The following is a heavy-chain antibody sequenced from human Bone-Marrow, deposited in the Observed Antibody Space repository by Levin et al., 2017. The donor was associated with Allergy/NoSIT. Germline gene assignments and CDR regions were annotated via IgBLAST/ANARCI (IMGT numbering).Heavy chain of an antibody. CDR2: ISISKGDT. Sequence: GESLKISCQASAYKFDSYGISWVRQAPGQGLEWMGWISISKGDTNYAQKFQGRVSMTRDTSTQTAYMEVKSLRFDDTAVYYCARDASYRSDWLSDFWGQGTRVTVSS. J-gene: IGHJ4*02. V-gene: IGHV1-18*04. D-gene: IGHD6-19*01. CDR3: ARDASYRSDWLSDF. CDR1: AYKFDSYG.